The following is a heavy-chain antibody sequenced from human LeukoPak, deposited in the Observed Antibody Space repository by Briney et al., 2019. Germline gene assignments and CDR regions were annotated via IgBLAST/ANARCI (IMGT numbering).Heavy chain of an antibody. CDR2: INHSGST. V-gene: IGHV4-34*01. D-gene: IGHD2-21*02. J-gene: IGHJ4*02. Sequence: PSETLSLTCAVYGGSFSGYYWSWIRQPPGKGLEWIGEINHSGSTSYNPSLKSRVTISVDTSKNQFSLKLSSVTAADTAVYYCARDYCGGDCNFYYFDYWGQGTLVTVSS. CDR3: ARDYCGGDCNFYYFDY. CDR1: GGSFSGYY.